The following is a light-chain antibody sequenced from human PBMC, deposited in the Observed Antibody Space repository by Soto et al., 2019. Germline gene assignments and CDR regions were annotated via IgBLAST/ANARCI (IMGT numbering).Light chain of an antibody. CDR1: SSNIGAGYD. V-gene: IGLV1-40*01. J-gene: IGLJ3*02. CDR3: QCYDSSLSAVV. CDR2: GNN. Sequence: QAVVTQPPSVSGAPGRRVTISCTGSSSNIGAGYDARWYQQLPGTAPKLLIYGNNDRPSGVPDRFSGSKSGTSASLAITGLQADDEADYFCQCYDSSLSAVVFGGGTQLTVL.